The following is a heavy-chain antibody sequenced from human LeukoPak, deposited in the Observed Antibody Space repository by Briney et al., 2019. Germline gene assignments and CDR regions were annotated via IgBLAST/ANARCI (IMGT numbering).Heavy chain of an antibody. J-gene: IGHJ4*02. CDR3: ATSRFSIPSHPFDY. D-gene: IGHD2-2*02. Sequence: ASVMVSCKASGYTFTSYDINWVRQATGQGLEWMGWMNPNTGKAGYAQKFQGRLTITRNTSIMTAYMELSSLRSEDTAVYYCATSRFSIPSHPFDYWGQGTLVTVSS. CDR2: MNPNTGKA. V-gene: IGHV1-8*03. CDR1: GYTFTSYD.